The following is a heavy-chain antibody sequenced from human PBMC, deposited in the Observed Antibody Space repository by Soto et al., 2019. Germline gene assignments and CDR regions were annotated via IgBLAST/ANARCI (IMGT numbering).Heavy chain of an antibody. V-gene: IGHV1-8*01. CDR3: AREFKCFGEFVYYYYYGMDV. D-gene: IGHD3-10*01. CDR2: MNPNSGNT. J-gene: IGHJ6*02. CDR1: GYTFTSYD. Sequence: ASVKVSCKASGYTFTSYDINWVRQATGQGLEWMGWMNPNSGNTGYAQKFQGRVTMTRNTSISTAYMELSSLRSEDTAVYYCAREFKCFGEFVYYYYYGMDVWGQGTTVTVYS.